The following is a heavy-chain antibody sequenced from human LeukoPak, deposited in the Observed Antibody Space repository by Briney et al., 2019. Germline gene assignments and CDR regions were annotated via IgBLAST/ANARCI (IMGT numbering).Heavy chain of an antibody. J-gene: IGHJ4*02. D-gene: IGHD2-2*01. CDR3: ARRPGKYQPLPFDY. Sequence: GESLKISCNGSGYSFTNYWIGWVRQMPGKGLEWMGIIHPGDSDTKYSPSFQGQVTISADKSISTAYLQWSSLKASGTAMYYCARRPGKYQPLPFDYWGQGTLVTVSS. V-gene: IGHV5-51*01. CDR1: GYSFTNYW. CDR2: IHPGDSDT.